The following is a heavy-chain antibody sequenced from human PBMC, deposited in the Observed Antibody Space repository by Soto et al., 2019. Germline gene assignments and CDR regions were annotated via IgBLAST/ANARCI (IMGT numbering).Heavy chain of an antibody. CDR3: ARDRGSDALDY. J-gene: IGHJ4*02. Sequence: QVQLLQSGAEVKKPGASVKVSCKASGYTFTSYGISWVRQAPGQGLEWMGWISANNGNKNYAPKLPGRVTMTTDTTTSTAYMGLRSLRSDDTDVYYCARDRGSDALDYWGQGTLVTVSS. CDR1: GYTFTSYG. D-gene: IGHD3-16*01. V-gene: IGHV1-18*01. CDR2: ISANNGNK.